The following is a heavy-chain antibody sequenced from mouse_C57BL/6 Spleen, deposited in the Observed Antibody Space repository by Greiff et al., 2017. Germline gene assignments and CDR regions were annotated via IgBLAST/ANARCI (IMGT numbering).Heavy chain of an antibody. CDR1: GYTFTSYW. V-gene: IGHV1-55*01. Sequence: QVQLQQPGAELVKPGASVTMSCKASGYTFTSYWITWVKQRPGQGLEWIGDIYPGSGSTNYNEKFKSKATRTVDTSSSTAYMEVSSLTSKDSAVYYCESELRLRSYCTMDYWGQRTSVTVSP. CDR3: ESELRLRSYCTMDY. CDR2: IYPGSGST. D-gene: IGHD3-2*02. J-gene: IGHJ4*01.